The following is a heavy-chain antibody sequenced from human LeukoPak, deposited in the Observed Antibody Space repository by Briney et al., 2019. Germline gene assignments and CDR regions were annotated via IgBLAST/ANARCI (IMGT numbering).Heavy chain of an antibody. Sequence: GGSLRLSCAASGFTFSNYALNWVRQAPGKALEWVSAISGDGGSNVRFTISRDNSKNSLYLQMNSLGAEDTAVYYCAKGAEFCTTTCPVDYYYFYYYYMDVWGKGTTVTVSS. CDR2: ISGDGGS. J-gene: IGHJ6*03. D-gene: IGHD2-2*01. V-gene: IGHV3-23*01. CDR3: AKGAEFCTTTCPVDYYYFYYYYMDV. CDR1: GFTFSNYA.